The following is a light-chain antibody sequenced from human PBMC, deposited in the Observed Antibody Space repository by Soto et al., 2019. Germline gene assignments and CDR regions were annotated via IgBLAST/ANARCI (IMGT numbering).Light chain of an antibody. V-gene: IGLV2-8*01. CDR3: CSYAGSNNFPYG. J-gene: IGLJ1*01. CDR2: EVS. Sequence: QSVLTRPPSASGPPGQAVTISCTGTSSDVGGYNYVSWYQQHPGKAPKLMIYEVSKRPSGVPDRFSGSKSGNTASLTVSGLQAEDEADYYCCSYAGSNNFPYGFGTGTKVTIL. CDR1: SSDVGGYNY.